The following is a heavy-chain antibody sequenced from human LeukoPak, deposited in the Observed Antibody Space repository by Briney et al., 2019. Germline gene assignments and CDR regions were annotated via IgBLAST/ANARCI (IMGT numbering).Heavy chain of an antibody. Sequence: SAKVSCKASGGTFSSYAISWVRQAPGQGLEWMGGIIPIFGTANYAQKFRGRVTITADESTSTAYMELSSLRSEDTAVYYCARRRSIQLWASFDYWGQGTLVTVSS. CDR1: GGTFSSYA. D-gene: IGHD5-18*01. CDR3: ARRRSIQLWASFDY. J-gene: IGHJ4*02. CDR2: IIPIFGTA. V-gene: IGHV1-69*13.